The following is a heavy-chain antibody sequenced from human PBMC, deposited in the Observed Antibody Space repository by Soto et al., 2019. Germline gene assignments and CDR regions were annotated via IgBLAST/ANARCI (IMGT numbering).Heavy chain of an antibody. CDR3: VRDGTKTLRDWFDH. CDR1: GSSIGGFC. Sequence: XETRSLACTVSGSSIGGFCWSWIRKSAGKGLEWIGRIYATGTTDYNPSLKSRVMMSVDTSKKQFSLKLRSVTAADTAVYYCVRDGTKTLRDWFDHWGQGISVTVSS. V-gene: IGHV4-4*07. J-gene: IGHJ5*02. D-gene: IGHD1-1*01. CDR2: IYATGTT.